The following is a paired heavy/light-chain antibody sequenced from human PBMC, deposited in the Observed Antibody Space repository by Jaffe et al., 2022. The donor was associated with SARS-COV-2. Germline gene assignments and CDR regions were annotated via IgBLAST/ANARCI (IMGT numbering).Heavy chain of an antibody. D-gene: IGHD3-16*01. V-gene: IGHV4-59*01. J-gene: IGHJ4*02. CDR1: GGSIGSFY. CDR2: IYYSGSA. CDR3: ARGYVWGSYGFGY. Sequence: QVHLQESGPGLVKPSETLSLTCTVSGGSIGSFYWSWIRQPPGKGLEWIGYIYYSGSADYNPSLKSRATISLDTSRTQISLKLRSVTTADTAIYYCARGYVWGSYGFGYWGQGTLVTVSS.
Light chain of an antibody. Sequence: EIVLTQSPGTLSLSPGERATLSCRASQSISSSYLAWYQQKPGQAPRLLIYTASSRATGIPDRFSGSESGTDFTLTISRLEPEDFAVYYCQQYGFSPWTFGQGTKVEIK. J-gene: IGKJ1*01. CDR1: QSISSSY. CDR2: TAS. V-gene: IGKV3-20*01. CDR3: QQYGFSPWT.